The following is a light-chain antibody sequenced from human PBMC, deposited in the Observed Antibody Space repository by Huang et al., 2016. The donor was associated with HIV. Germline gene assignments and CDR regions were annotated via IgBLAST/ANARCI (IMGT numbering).Light chain of an antibody. CDR2: GAS. J-gene: IGKJ2*01. CDR3: QQYGSSPYT. V-gene: IGKV3-20*01. Sequence: EIVLTPSPGTLSLSPGERANLSCRASQSVSSSYLAWYKQTPGQAPRLLIDGASSRATGSPDRCSGSGSGTDFTLTISRLEPEEFAVYYCQQYGSSPYTFGQGTKLEIK. CDR1: QSVSSSY.